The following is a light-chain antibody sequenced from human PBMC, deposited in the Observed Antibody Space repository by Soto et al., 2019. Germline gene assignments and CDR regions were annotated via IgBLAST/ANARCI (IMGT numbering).Light chain of an antibody. Sequence: IQMTQSPSSVSASTGDRVTITCRASQGISSYLAWYQQKPGKAPKLLIYAASTLQSGVPSRFSGSGSGTDFTLTISCLQSEDFATYYCQQYYSYPLTFGGGTKVDIK. CDR3: QQYYSYPLT. CDR2: AAS. J-gene: IGKJ4*01. V-gene: IGKV1-8*01. CDR1: QGISSY.